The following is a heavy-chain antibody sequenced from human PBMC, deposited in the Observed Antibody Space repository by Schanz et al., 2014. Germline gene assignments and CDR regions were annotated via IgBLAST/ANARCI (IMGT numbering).Heavy chain of an antibody. D-gene: IGHD1-26*01. CDR3: ARDRDQWDGNYLDY. CDR2: IGGSDGNT. Sequence: QVQLVQSGSELKKPGASVKVSCKASGYTFTRSGISWVRQAPGQGLEWMGWIGGSDGNTKFAQKFQGRVTMTTDTSTSTVYMELRSLTSDDSAVYYCARDRDQWDGNYLDYWGQGTLVTVSS. CDR1: GYTFTRSG. J-gene: IGHJ4*02. V-gene: IGHV1-18*01.